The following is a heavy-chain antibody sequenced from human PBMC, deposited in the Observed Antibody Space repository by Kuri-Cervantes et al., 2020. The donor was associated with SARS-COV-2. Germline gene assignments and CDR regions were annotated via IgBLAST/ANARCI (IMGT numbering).Heavy chain of an antibody. CDR1: GFTFSSYA. V-gene: IGHV3-23*01. Sequence: GGSLRLSCVASGFTFSSYAMSWVRQAPGKGLEWVSAISGSGGSTYYADSVKGRFTISRDNAKNSLYLQMNSLRDEDTAVYYCARDGGGYYDSSGYYGQLGFDYWGQGTLVTVSS. D-gene: IGHD3-22*01. CDR2: ISGSGGST. CDR3: ARDGGGYYDSSGYYGQLGFDY. J-gene: IGHJ4*02.